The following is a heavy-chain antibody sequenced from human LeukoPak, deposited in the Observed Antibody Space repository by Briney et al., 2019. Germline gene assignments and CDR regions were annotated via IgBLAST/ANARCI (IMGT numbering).Heavy chain of an antibody. Sequence: SETLSLTCTVSGGSISSYYWSWIRQPPGKGLEWIGYIYYRGSTNYNPSLKSRVTISVDTSKNQFSLKLSSVTAADTAVYYCARGAPVGSSWYSEPYYFDYWGQGTLVTVSS. J-gene: IGHJ4*02. CDR1: GGSISSYY. D-gene: IGHD6-13*01. V-gene: IGHV4-59*01. CDR3: ARGAPVGSSWYSEPYYFDY. CDR2: IYYRGST.